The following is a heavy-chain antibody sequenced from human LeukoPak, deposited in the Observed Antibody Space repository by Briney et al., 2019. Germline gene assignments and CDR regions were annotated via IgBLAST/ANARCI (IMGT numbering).Heavy chain of an antibody. J-gene: IGHJ4*02. V-gene: IGHV3-48*01. CDR2: ISSSSSSI. CDR1: GFTFSIYH. D-gene: IGHD1-26*01. CDR3: ARDRDVFSGSYPLYYFDC. Sequence: SGGSLKLSCTASGFTFSIYHMNWVRQAPGKGLEWVSYISSSSSSIYYADSVKGRFTISRDNAKNSLYLQMNSLRAEDTAVYYCARDRDVFSGSYPLYYFDCWGQGTLVTVSS.